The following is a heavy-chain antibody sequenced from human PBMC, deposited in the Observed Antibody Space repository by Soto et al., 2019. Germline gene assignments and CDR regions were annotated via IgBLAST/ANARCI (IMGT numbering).Heavy chain of an antibody. J-gene: IGHJ5*02. CDR3: AHIPNYYQYDWFDP. Sequence: QITLKESGPTLVKPTQTLTLTCTFSGFSLTTRGVGVGWIRQPPGKALECLALIYWDDDKRYSPSLQSRLSITKDTSKNPVVLTMTHVDPVDTATYYCAHIPNYYQYDWFDPWGQGTLVSVSS. V-gene: IGHV2-5*02. D-gene: IGHD3-16*01. CDR1: GFSLTTRGVG. CDR2: IYWDDDK.